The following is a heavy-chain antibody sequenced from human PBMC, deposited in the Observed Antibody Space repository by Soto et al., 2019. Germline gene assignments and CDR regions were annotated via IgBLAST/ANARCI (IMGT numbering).Heavy chain of an antibody. J-gene: IGHJ4*02. D-gene: IGHD4-17*01. CDR1: EFTFSTSA. Sequence: GGSLRLSCAASEFTFSTSAMSWVRQATGKGLEWVSAISGSGGSTYYADSVKGRFTISRDNSKNTLYLQMNSLRVEDTAVYYCAKDLESGSQNYGDLNNWGQGTLVTVSS. CDR2: ISGSGGST. CDR3: AKDLESGSQNYGDLNN. V-gene: IGHV3-23*01.